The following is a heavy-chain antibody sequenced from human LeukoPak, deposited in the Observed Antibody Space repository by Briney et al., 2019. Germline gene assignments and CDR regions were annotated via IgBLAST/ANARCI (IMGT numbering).Heavy chain of an antibody. D-gene: IGHD3-10*01. CDR1: GFTFSSSG. J-gene: IGHJ4*02. CDR3: AKDRRVGFKGFDY. Sequence: PGGSLRLSCAASGFTFSSSGMHWVRQAPGKGLEWVAVISYDGSHKYYADSVKGRFTISRDNSKNTLYLQMNSLRAEDTAVYYCAKDRRVGFKGFDYWGRGTLVTVSS. CDR2: ISYDGSHK. V-gene: IGHV3-30*18.